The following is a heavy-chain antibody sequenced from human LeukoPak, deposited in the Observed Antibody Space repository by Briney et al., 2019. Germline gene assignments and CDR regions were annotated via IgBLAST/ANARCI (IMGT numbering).Heavy chain of an antibody. CDR2: IYSGGST. V-gene: IGHV3-66*01. D-gene: IGHD3-22*01. J-gene: IGHJ1*01. CDR3: AGAGGSYYYDSSGYSHNAEYFQH. Sequence: GGSLRLSCAASGFTFSSYAMHWVRQAPGKGLEWVAVIYSGGSTYYADSVKGRFTISRDNSKNTLYLQMNSLRAEDTAVYYCAGAGGSYYYDSSGYSHNAEYFQHWGQGTLVTVSS. CDR1: GFTFSSYA.